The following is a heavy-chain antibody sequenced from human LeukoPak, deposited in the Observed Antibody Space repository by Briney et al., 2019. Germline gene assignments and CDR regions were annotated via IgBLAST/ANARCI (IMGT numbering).Heavy chain of an antibody. J-gene: IGHJ4*02. CDR2: VSYDGSNK. Sequence: GGSLRLSCAASGFTFSHYAMHWVRQAPGKGLEWVAVVSYDGSNKNYADSVKGRFTISRDNSKNTLYLQMNSLRGEDTAVYYCARDFAMDTIIQRLDYWGQGTLVTVSS. D-gene: IGHD5-24*01. CDR3: ARDFAMDTIIQRLDY. V-gene: IGHV3-30*04. CDR1: GFTFSHYA.